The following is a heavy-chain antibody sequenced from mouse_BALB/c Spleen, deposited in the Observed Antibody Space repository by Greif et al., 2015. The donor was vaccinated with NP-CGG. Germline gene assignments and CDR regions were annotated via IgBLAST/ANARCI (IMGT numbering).Heavy chain of an antibody. CDR3: ARRGDGYDGFAY. CDR2: INPSSGYT. J-gene: IGHJ3*01. Sequence: VHLVESGAELARPGASVKMSCKASGYTFTSYTMHWVKQRPGQGLEWIGYINPSSGYTNYNQKFKDKATLTADKSSSTAYMQLSSLTSEDSAVHYCARRGDGYDGFAYWGQGTLVTVSA. V-gene: IGHV1-4*01. D-gene: IGHD2-2*01. CDR1: GYTFTSYT.